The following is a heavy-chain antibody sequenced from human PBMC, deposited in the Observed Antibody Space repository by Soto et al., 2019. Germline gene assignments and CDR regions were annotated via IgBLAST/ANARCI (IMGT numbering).Heavy chain of an antibody. D-gene: IGHD5-12*01. Sequence: TETLSLTCTVSGGSISSSSYYWGWIRQPPGKGLEWIGSIYYSGSTYYNPSLKSRVTISVDTSKNQFSLKLSSVTAADTAVYYCASLRGYSGYDLSYYYYYGMDVWGQGTTVTVSS. CDR3: ASLRGYSGYDLSYYYYYGMDV. V-gene: IGHV4-39*01. J-gene: IGHJ6*02. CDR2: IYYSGST. CDR1: GGSISSSSYY.